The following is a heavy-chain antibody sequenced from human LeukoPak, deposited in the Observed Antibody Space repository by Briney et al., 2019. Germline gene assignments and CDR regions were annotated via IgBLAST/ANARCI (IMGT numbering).Heavy chain of an antibody. CDR3: ARVLISLRGFDY. Sequence: PSETLSLTCTVSGGSISSGGYYWTWIRQHPGKGLEWIGYIYYSGSTYYNPSLKSRVTISVDTSKNQFSLKLSSVTAADTAVYYCARVLISLRGFDYWGQGTLVTVSS. CDR1: GGSISSGGYY. D-gene: IGHD3-16*01. J-gene: IGHJ4*02. CDR2: IYYSGST. V-gene: IGHV4-61*08.